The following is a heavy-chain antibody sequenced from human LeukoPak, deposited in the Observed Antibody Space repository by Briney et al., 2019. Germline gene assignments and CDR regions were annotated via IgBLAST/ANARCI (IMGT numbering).Heavy chain of an antibody. J-gene: IGHJ5*02. CDR2: MNPNSGNT. D-gene: IGHD3-3*01. V-gene: IGHV1-8*01. CDR1: GYTFTSYD. CDR3: ARGGYYDFWSGYHNWFDP. Sequence: ASVKVSCKASGYTFTSYDINWVRQATGQGLEWMGWMNPNSGNTGYAQKFQGRITMTRNTSISTAYMELSSLRSEDTAVYYCARGGYYDFWSGYHNWFDPWGQGTLVTVSS.